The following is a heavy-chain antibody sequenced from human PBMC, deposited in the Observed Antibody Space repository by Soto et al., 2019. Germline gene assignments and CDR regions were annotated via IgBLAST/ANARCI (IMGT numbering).Heavy chain of an antibody. CDR2: ISGSGSNT. Sequence: PGGSLRLSCAASGFTFSSYGMSWVRQAPGKGLEWVSSISGSGSNTYYADSVKGRFTISRDNSRSTLYLQMNSLRADDTAVYYCAKILDASGLNYWGQGTLVTVSS. J-gene: IGHJ4*02. CDR1: GFTFSSYG. V-gene: IGHV3-23*01. CDR3: AKILDASGLNY. D-gene: IGHD1-1*01.